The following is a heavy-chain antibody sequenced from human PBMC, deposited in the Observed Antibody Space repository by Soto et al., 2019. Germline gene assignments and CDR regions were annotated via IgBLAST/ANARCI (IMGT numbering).Heavy chain of an antibody. Sequence: EVQLVESGGGLVQPGGSLRLSCAASGFTFSSYSMNWVRQAPGKGLEWVSYISSSSSTIYYADSVKGRFTISRDNAMNSLYLQMNSLRDEDTAVYYCARTPGSVVVTDFDYWGQGTLVTVSS. CDR3: ARTPGSVVVTDFDY. J-gene: IGHJ4*02. V-gene: IGHV3-48*02. D-gene: IGHD3-22*01. CDR2: ISSSSSTI. CDR1: GFTFSSYS.